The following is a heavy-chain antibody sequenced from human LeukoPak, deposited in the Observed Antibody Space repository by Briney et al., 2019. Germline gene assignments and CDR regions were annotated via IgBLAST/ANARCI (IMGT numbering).Heavy chain of an antibody. CDR3: ARIRCGHSSAIGYNH. CDR1: GLPLSDYY. D-gene: IGHD1-14*01. J-gene: IGHJ4*01. CDR2: INHNGGT. Sequence: AETLTLTCSVYGLPLSDYYWSWIRQPPGKGLEWVGEINHNGGTKYNPSLKGRVTISVDNSENHFSLNLTSVTAADTAVYYCARIRCGHSSAIGYNHWGRGTMVTVSS. V-gene: IGHV4-34*01.